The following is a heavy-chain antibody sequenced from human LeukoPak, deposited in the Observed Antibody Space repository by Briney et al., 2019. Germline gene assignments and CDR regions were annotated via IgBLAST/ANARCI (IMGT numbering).Heavy chain of an antibody. CDR2: ISGDGGST. CDR3: AKSPFSSGFYFDY. CDR1: GFTFDDYA. J-gene: IGHJ4*02. V-gene: IGHV3-43*02. Sequence: GGSLRLSCAASGFTFDDYAMHWVRHAPGKGMEWVSLISGDGGSTYYADSVKGRFTISRDNSKNSLYLQMNSLRTEDTALYYCAKSPFSSGFYFDYRGQGTLVTVSS. D-gene: IGHD3-22*01.